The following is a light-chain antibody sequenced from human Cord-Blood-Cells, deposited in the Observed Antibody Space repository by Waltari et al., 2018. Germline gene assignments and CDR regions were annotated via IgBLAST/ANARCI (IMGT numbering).Light chain of an antibody. CDR1: QSVSSY. CDR3: QQRSNWPT. Sequence: EIVLTQSPATLSLSPGERATLSCRASQSVSSYLAWYQQKPGQAPRLLIYDASNRATGIPARFRGSGSGTDFTLTISSLEPEDYGVYYCQQRSNWPTFGQGTKLEIK. V-gene: IGKV3-11*01. J-gene: IGKJ2*01. CDR2: DAS.